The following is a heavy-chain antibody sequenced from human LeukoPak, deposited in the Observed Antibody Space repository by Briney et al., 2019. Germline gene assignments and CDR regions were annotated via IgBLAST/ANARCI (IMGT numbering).Heavy chain of an antibody. CDR1: GFSFHSYA. CDR2: ISGSGQSA. Sequence: GGSLRLSYAASGFSFHSYAMTWVRQAPGKGLEWVSSISGSGQSAHYSDSVQGRFTISRDNSKSTLFVQMNSLRVEDTAIYYCKKINDYGALDACEFWGQGTLVTVSS. J-gene: IGHJ3*01. D-gene: IGHD4-17*01. CDR3: KKINDYGALDACEF. V-gene: IGHV3-23*01.